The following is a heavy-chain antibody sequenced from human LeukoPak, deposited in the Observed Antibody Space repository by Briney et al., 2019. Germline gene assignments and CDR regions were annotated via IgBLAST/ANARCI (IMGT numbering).Heavy chain of an antibody. V-gene: IGHV3-21*01. J-gene: IGHJ6*02. CDR1: GFTFSSYS. CDR2: ISSSSSYI. Sequence: GGSLRLSCAASGFTFSSYSMNWVRQAPGKGLEWVSSISSSSSYIYYADSVKGRSTISRDNAKNSLYLQMNSLRAEDTAVYYCARFGLLWFGEFHYYYGMDVWGQGTTVTVSS. CDR3: ARFGLLWFGEFHYYYGMDV. D-gene: IGHD3-10*01.